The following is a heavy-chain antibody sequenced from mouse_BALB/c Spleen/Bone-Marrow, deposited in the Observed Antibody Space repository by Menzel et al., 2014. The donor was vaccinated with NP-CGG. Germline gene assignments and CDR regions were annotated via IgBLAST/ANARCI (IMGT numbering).Heavy chain of an antibody. J-gene: IGHJ3*01. Sequence: EVQLVESGAELVKPGASVKLSCTASGFNIKDTYMHWVKQRPEQGLEWIGGIDPANGNTKYDPKFQGKATITADTSSNTAYLQLSSLTSEDTAVYYCARNGNYGAWFAYWGQGTLVTVSA. CDR2: IDPANGNT. CDR1: GFNIKDTY. V-gene: IGHV14-3*02. D-gene: IGHD2-1*01. CDR3: ARNGNYGAWFAY.